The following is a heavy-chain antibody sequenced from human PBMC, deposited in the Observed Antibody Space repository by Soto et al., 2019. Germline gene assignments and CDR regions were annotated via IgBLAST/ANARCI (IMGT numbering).Heavy chain of an antibody. CDR2: INGGGTST. D-gene: IGHD3-9*01. Sequence: GWSLRLSCASSGFTLISYPMSWVRQSPGKALEWVATINGGGTSTYYAASVQGRFTISRDNSKNTLYLQMNSLRAGDTALYYCAKDILTGYYSAFDYWGQGTLVTVSS. J-gene: IGHJ4*02. CDR3: AKDILTGYYSAFDY. V-gene: IGHV3-23*01. CDR1: GFTLISYP.